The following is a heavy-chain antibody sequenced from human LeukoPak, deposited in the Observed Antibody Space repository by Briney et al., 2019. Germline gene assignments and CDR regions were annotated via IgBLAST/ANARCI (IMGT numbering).Heavy chain of an antibody. V-gene: IGHV3-30-3*01. CDR1: GFTFSSYA. CDR3: ARSRLLLDY. CDR2: ISYDGSNK. D-gene: IGHD2-21*02. Sequence: GGSLRLSCAASGFTFSSYAMHWVRQAPGKELEWVAVISYDGSNKYYADSVKGRFTISRDNSKNTLYLQMNSLRAEDTAVYYCARSRLLLDYWGQGTLVTVSS. J-gene: IGHJ4*02.